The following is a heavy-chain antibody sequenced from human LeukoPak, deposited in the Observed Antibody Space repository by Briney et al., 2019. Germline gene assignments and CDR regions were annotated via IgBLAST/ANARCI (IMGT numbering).Heavy chain of an antibody. D-gene: IGHD2-2*02. Sequence: GGSLRLSCAASGFTFSSYAMHWVRQAPGKGLEWVAVISYDGSNKYYADSVKGRFTISRDNSKNTLYLQMNSLRAEDTAVYYCASAPSGGCSSTSCYSYYYMDVWGKGTTVTVSS. CDR2: ISYDGSNK. J-gene: IGHJ6*03. V-gene: IGHV3-30*01. CDR3: ASAPSGGCSSTSCYSYYYMDV. CDR1: GFTFSSYA.